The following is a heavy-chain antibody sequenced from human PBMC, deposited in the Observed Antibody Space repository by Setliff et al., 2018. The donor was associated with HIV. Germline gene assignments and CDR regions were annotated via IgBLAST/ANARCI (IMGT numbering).Heavy chain of an antibody. J-gene: IGHJ4*02. V-gene: IGHV4-30-4*08. Sequence: SETLSLPSTVSGGSISSGDYYWSWIRKPPGKGLEWIGYLYDSGSTYYYPSLTSRVTISVDTSKNQFSLKLSSVTAADTAVYYCAREGPYYYDSSGYYFDYWGQGTLVTVSS. CDR3: AREGPYYYDSSGYYFDY. CDR1: GGSISSGDYY. D-gene: IGHD3-22*01. CDR2: LYDSGST.